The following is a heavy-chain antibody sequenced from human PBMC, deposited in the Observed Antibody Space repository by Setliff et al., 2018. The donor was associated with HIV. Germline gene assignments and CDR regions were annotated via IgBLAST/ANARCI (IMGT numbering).Heavy chain of an antibody. CDR2: IYYSGST. V-gene: IGHV4-38-2*01. Sequence: SETLSLTCAVSGYSISSGYYWGWIRQPPGKGLEWIGSIYYSGSTYYNPSLKSRVTISVDTSKNQFSLKLSSVTAADTAVYYCASSSGWYGAAQFDPWGQGTRVTVSS. D-gene: IGHD6-19*01. CDR1: GYSISSGYY. CDR3: ASSSGWYGAAQFDP. J-gene: IGHJ5*02.